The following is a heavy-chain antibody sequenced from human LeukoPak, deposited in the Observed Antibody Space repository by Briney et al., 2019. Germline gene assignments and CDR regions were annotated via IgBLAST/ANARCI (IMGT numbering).Heavy chain of an antibody. Sequence: PGGSLRLSCTASGFTFGDYAMSWFRQAPGKGLEWVGFIRSKAYRGTTEYAASVKGRFTISRDDSKSIAYLQMNSLKTEDTAVYYCTRVLEYYDFWRYYYYYMDVWGKGTTVTVSS. V-gene: IGHV3-49*03. D-gene: IGHD3-3*01. J-gene: IGHJ6*03. CDR2: IRSKAYRGTT. CDR3: TRVLEYYDFWRYYYYYMDV. CDR1: GFTFGDYA.